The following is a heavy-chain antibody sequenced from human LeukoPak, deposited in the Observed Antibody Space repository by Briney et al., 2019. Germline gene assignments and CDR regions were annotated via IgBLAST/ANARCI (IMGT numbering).Heavy chain of an antibody. CDR1: GGSISSYY. V-gene: IGHV4-4*07. Sequence: SETLSLTCTVSGGSISSYYWTWIRQPAGKGLEWIGRISTSGNTNYTPSLKSRVTMSVDTSRNQFSLKLTSVTAADAAVYYCARGEGNYFDYSGQGALVTVSS. CDR3: ARGEGNYFDY. CDR2: ISTSGNT. J-gene: IGHJ4*02.